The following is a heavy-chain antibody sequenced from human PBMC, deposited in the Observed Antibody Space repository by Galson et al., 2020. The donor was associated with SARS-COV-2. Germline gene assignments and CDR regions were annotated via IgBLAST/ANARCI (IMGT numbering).Heavy chain of an antibody. J-gene: IGHJ4*02. CDR1: GGSISSGDYY. Sequence: SETLSLPCTVSGGSISSGDYYWSWIPQPPAKGLEWIGYIYYSGSTYYHPYLKRRVTIPVDTSKNQFALKLSSVTAADTALYYCARGAAIAAAAPFDYGGQGTLFTFSS. D-gene: IGHD6-13*01. CDR2: IYYSGST. V-gene: IGHV4-30-4*08. CDR3: ARGAAIAAAAPFDY.